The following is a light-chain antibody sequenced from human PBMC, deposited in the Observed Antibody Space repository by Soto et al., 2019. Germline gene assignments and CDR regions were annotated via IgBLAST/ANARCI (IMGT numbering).Light chain of an antibody. CDR2: GAS. J-gene: IGKJ1*01. V-gene: IGKV3-20*01. Sequence: EIVLTQSPGTLSLSPGERPTLSCRASQSVSSSYLAWYQQKPGQAPRLLIYGASSRATGIPDRFSGSGSGTDFTLTISRLEPEDFAVYYCQQYGSSRTFGQGTK. CDR3: QQYGSSRT. CDR1: QSVSSSY.